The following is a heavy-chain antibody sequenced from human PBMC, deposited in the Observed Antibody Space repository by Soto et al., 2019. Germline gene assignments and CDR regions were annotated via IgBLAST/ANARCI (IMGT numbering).Heavy chain of an antibody. CDR1: GGSISSYY. CDR3: ASESTVTDAFDI. CDR2: ISYSGST. J-gene: IGHJ3*02. D-gene: IGHD4-17*01. V-gene: IGHV4-59*01. Sequence: QVQLQESGPGLVKPSETLSLTCTVSGGSISSYYWSWIRQPPGKGLEWIGYISYSGSTNYNPYLKGRVTLSVDTSTNQLSLKLSSVAAADTAVYYCASESTVTDAFDIWGQGTMVTVSS.